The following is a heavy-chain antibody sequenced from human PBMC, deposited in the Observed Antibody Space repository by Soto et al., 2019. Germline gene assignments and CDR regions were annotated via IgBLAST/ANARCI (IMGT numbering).Heavy chain of an antibody. CDR1: GGSISSGGYS. V-gene: IGHV4-30-4*07. D-gene: IGHD2-2*01. J-gene: IGHJ6*02. Sequence: SETLSLTCAVSGGSISSGGYSWSWIRQPPEKGLEWIGYIYYSGSTNYNPSLKSRVTISVDTSKNQFSLKLSSVTAADTAVYYCARFVVVVPAARLSSYYYYGMDVWGQGTTVTVSS. CDR2: IYYSGST. CDR3: ARFVVVVPAARLSSYYYYGMDV.